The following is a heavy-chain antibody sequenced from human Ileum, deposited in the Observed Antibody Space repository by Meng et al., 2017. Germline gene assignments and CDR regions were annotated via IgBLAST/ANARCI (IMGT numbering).Heavy chain of an antibody. CDR2: IYYSGST. Sequence: QVQLQESGPGLVKPSQTVSLTCTVAGGSISSGDYYWSWIRQPPGKGLEWIGYIYYSGSTYYNPSLKSRVTISVDTSKNQFSLKLSSVTAADTAVYYCARENTIFGVVWGSWFDPWGQGTLVTVSS. V-gene: IGHV4-30-4*01. CDR3: ARENTIFGVVWGSWFDP. J-gene: IGHJ5*02. D-gene: IGHD3-3*01. CDR1: GGSISSGDYY.